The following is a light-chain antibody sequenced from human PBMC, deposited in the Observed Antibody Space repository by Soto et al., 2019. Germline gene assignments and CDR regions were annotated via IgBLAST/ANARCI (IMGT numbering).Light chain of an antibody. J-gene: IGKJ4*01. Sequence: IQMTQSPSSLSASVGNRITITCRASQGVRDVVGWYQQKPGKAPKLLIYSASTLQSGVPSRFSGSGSGTDFTLTISGLKPEDFATYYCLQESTYPLTFGGGTKVEIK. CDR3: LQESTYPLT. CDR1: QGVRDV. CDR2: SAS. V-gene: IGKV1-6*01.